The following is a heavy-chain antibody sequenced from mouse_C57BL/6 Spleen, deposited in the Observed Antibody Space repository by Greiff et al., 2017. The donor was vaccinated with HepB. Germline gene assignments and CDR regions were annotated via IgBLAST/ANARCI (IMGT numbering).Heavy chain of an antibody. V-gene: IGHV7-3*01. CDR3: ARSLFYYYGRFDY. CDR2: IRNKANGYTT. D-gene: IGHD1-1*01. Sequence: EVQLVESGGGLVQPGGSLSLSCAASGFTFTDYYMSWVRQPPGKALEWLGFIRNKANGYTTEYSASVKGRYTISRDNSQSILYLQMNALRAEDSATYYCARSLFYYYGRFDYWGQGTTLTVSS. J-gene: IGHJ2*01. CDR1: GFTFTDYY.